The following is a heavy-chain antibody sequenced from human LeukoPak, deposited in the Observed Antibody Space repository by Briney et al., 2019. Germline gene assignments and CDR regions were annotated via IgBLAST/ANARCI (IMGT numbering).Heavy chain of an antibody. CDR2: ISSSSSYI. V-gene: IGHV3-21*01. CDR1: GFTFSSYS. CDR3: ARGFCSSTSCPIDY. J-gene: IGHJ4*02. Sequence: PGGSLRLSCAASGFTFSSYSMNWVRQAPGKGLEWVSSISSSSSYIYYADSVKGRFTISRDNAKNSLYLQMNSLRAEDTAVYYCARGFCSSTSCPIDYWAQGPLVTVSS. D-gene: IGHD2-2*01.